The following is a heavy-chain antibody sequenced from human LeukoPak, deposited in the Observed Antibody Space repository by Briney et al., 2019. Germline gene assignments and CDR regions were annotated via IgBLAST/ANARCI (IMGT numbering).Heavy chain of an antibody. CDR3: ARASQLWFDY. V-gene: IGHV4-38-2*02. J-gene: IGHJ4*02. D-gene: IGHD5-18*01. Sequence: SETLSLTCTVSGYSISSGYYWGWIRQPPGKGLEWIGSIYHSGSTYCNPSLKSRVTISVDTSKNQFSLKLSSVTAADTAVYYCARASQLWFDYWGQGTLVTVSS. CDR1: GYSISSGYY. CDR2: IYHSGST.